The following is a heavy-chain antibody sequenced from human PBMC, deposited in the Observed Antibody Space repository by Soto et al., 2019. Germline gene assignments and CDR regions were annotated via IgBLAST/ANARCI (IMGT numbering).Heavy chain of an antibody. CDR1: RFSFSRYG. CDR3: AKEAHKTQDAFDI. Sequence: PGGCMKLACAASRFSFSRYGMDWARQAPRKGLEWVATINRGGSGTYYADSVKGRFIISRDNSKNTLYLQMNSLRAEGMAVYYCAKEAHKTQDAFDIWGQGTMVTVSS. V-gene: IGHV3-23*01. CDR2: INRGGSGT. J-gene: IGHJ3*02.